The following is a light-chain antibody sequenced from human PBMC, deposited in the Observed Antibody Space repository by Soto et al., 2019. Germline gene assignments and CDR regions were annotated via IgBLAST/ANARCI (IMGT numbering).Light chain of an antibody. CDR3: QQYQSLP. CDR2: GTS. J-gene: IGKJ4*01. V-gene: IGKV3-20*01. CDR1: QSVSSSS. Sequence: IVLTQSPAILTLSPGDRATLSCMASQSVSSSSLPWYQHKPGQAPRLLIHGTSSRVTGIPDRFSGSGSGTDFTLTITRLEPEDFAVYYCQQYQSLPFGGGTKVDIK.